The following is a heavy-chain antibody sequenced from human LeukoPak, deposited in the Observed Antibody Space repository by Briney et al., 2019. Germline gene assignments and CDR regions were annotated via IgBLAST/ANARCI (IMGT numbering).Heavy chain of an antibody. Sequence: PSETLSLTCTVSGGSISSYYWSWIRQPAGKGLERIGRIYSSGSISYNPSLKSRLSMSLDTSKNQFSLKLTSVTAADTAVYYCARDEWNGYYYMDVWGKGTTVTVSS. V-gene: IGHV4-4*07. D-gene: IGHD2-8*01. CDR3: ARDEWNGYYYMDV. CDR2: IYSSGSI. J-gene: IGHJ6*03. CDR1: GGSISSYY.